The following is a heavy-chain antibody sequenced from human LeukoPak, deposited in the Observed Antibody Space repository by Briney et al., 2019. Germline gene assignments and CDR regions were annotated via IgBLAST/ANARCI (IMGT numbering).Heavy chain of an antibody. CDR1: GFTFDDYG. V-gene: IGHV3-20*04. D-gene: IGHD6-6*01. CDR2: INWNGGST. CDR3: ARDRRESIAARRYYYMDV. Sequence: GGSLRLSCAASGFTFDDYGMSWVRQAPGKGLEWVSGINWNGGSTGYADSVKGRFTISRDNAKNSLYLQMNSLRAEDTALYYCARDRRESIAARRYYYMDVWGKGTTVTVSS. J-gene: IGHJ6*03.